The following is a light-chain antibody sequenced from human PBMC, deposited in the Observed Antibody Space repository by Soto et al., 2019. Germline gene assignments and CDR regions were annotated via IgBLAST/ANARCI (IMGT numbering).Light chain of an antibody. CDR1: QYINTR. J-gene: IGKJ1*01. CDR3: HQRQSWPRT. Sequence: EIVLTQSPATLSSFPGDRVTLSCRARQYINTRLAWYQHRPGQAPRRLIYQTSIRAAGIPARFSASGSGTDLTLTISDVQPEDFALYYCHQRQSWPRTFGQGTKVDIK. CDR2: QTS. V-gene: IGKV3-11*01.